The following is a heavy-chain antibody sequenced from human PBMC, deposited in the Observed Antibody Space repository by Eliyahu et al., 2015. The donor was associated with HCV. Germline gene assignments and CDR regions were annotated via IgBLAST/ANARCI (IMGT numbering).Heavy chain of an antibody. V-gene: IGHV2-5*01. CDR1: GFSLXXSGVG. CDR2: IYWNVDR. J-gene: IGHJ4*02. Sequence: QITLKESGPTRVKPTQTLTLTCTFSGFSLXXSGVGVGWXRQPPGKALEWLALIYWNVDRRYSPSLKSRVTITKDTSKNQVVLTMTKMDPVDTATYYCAQSFGGSYGYYFDYWGQGTLVTVSS. D-gene: IGHD1-26*01. CDR3: AQSFGGSYGYYFDY.